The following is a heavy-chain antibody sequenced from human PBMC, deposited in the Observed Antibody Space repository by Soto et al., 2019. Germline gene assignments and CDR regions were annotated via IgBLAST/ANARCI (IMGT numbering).Heavy chain of an antibody. V-gene: IGHV4-34*01. Sequence: SETLCLTCAVYGGSFSGYYWGWIRQPPGKGLEWIGEINHSGSTNYNPSLKSRVTISVDTSKHQFSLKLSSVTAADTAVYYCARLTVTTWRRNRSGHGYYYYYGMDVWCQRTTVT. CDR2: INHSGST. D-gene: IGHD4-17*01. CDR1: GGSFSGYY. J-gene: IGHJ6*02. CDR3: ARLTVTTWRRNRSGHGYYYYYGMDV.